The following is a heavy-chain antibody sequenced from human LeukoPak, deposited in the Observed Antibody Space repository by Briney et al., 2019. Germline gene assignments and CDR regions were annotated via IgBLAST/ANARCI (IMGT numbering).Heavy chain of an antibody. D-gene: IGHD5-24*01. CDR3: AKRSKRWLQPDYFDY. CDR1: GFTFSSYA. J-gene: IGHJ4*02. CDR2: ISGSGGST. V-gene: IGHV3-23*01. Sequence: GGSLRLSCAASGFTFSSYAMSWVRQAPGKGLEWVSAISGSGGSTYYADSVKGRFTISRDNSKNTLYLQMNSLRAEDTAVYYCAKRSKRWLQPDYFDYWGQGTLVTVSS.